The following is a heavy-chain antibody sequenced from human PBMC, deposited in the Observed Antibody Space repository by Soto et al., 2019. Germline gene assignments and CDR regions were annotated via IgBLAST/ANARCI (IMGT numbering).Heavy chain of an antibody. V-gene: IGHV1-69*13. D-gene: IGHD3-16*01. CDR3: ASGGTVPLYYYYYGMDV. Sequence: SVKVSCKASGGTFSSYAISWVRQAPGQGLEWMGGIIPIFGTANYAQKFQGRVTITADESTSTAYMELSSLRSEDTAVYYCASGGTVPLYYYYYGMDVWGQGTTVTVSS. CDR2: IIPIFGTA. CDR1: GGTFSSYA. J-gene: IGHJ6*02.